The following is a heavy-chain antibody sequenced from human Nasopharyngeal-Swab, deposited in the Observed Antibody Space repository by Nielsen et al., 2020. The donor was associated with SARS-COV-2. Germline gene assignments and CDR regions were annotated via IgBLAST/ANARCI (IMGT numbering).Heavy chain of an antibody. Sequence: WIRQPPGKGLEWIGEINHSGSTNYNPSLKSRVTISVDTSKNQFSLKLSSVTAADTAVYYCARSCRVVTAIRFAFDIWGQGTMVTVSS. D-gene: IGHD2-21*02. CDR2: INHSGST. CDR3: ARSCRVVTAIRFAFDI. V-gene: IGHV4-34*01. J-gene: IGHJ3*02.